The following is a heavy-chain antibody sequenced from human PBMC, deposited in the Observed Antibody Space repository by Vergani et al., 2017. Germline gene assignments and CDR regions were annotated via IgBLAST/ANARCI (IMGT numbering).Heavy chain of an antibody. CDR1: GFSFPGYA. V-gene: IGHV3-23*01. CDR3: ARGVAAAGTHFDY. J-gene: IGHJ4*02. CDR2: VSGSSATP. Sequence: EVQLLESGGGLVQPGGSLRLSCEASGFSFPGYAMSWVRQAPGKGLEWVSSVSGSSATPYYADSVKGRFIISRDNSKNTLHLQMNSLRADDTAVYYCARGVAAAGTHFDYWGQGTLVTVSS. D-gene: IGHD6-13*01.